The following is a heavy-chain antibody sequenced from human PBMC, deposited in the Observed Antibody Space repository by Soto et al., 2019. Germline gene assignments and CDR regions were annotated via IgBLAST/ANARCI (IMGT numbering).Heavy chain of an antibody. Sequence: EVQLLESGGGLVQPGGSLRLSCAASGFTFSSYAMRWVRQAPVRGLEWVSAISGSGDSTYYADSVKGRFTISRDNSKNTLYLQMNSLRAEDTAVYYCARRGSGSYYDSWGQGTLVNVSS. J-gene: IGHJ4*02. CDR1: GFTFSSYA. CDR2: ISGSGDST. CDR3: ARRGSGSYYDS. V-gene: IGHV3-23*01. D-gene: IGHD1-26*01.